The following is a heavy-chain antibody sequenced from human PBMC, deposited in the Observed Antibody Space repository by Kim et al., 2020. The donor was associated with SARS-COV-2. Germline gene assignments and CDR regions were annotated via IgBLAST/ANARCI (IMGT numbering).Heavy chain of an antibody. Sequence: SETLSLTCTVSGASISSYYWSWIRQTPGKGLEWMGYIYYSGSSKYNPSLKSRVTISVDTAKTQVSLKLSSVTAADTAVYYCARSPNSRYYYDSSGYYLGSLDSWGQGTLVTVSS. CDR2: IYYSGSS. J-gene: IGHJ4*02. D-gene: IGHD3-22*01. CDR1: GASISSYY. CDR3: ARSPNSRYYYDSSGYYLGSLDS. V-gene: IGHV4-59*01.